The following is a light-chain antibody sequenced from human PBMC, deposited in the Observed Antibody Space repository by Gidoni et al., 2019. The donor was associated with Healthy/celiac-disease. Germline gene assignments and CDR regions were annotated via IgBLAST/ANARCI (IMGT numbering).Light chain of an antibody. CDR2: DGS. V-gene: IGLV3-21*03. J-gene: IGLJ2*01. Sequence: SCVPPQPPSLSAAQGKTARSTCRGNNIESKSVEWDQQKPGQAPLLVVNDGSDRPSGIPERFSGSNSGNTATLTISRVEAGDEADYYCQVWDSSSDLVVFGGGTKLTVL. CDR1: NIESKS. CDR3: QVWDSSSDLVV.